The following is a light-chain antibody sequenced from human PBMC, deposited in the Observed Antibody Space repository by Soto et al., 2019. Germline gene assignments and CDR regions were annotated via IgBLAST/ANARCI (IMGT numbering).Light chain of an antibody. J-gene: IGKJ1*01. CDR2: DAS. Sequence: ILMTQSPATLSVSPGERATLSCRASQSASNNLAWYQQKPGQAPRLLIYDASTRATGIPARFSGSGSGTEFTLTISGLKSEDFAVYYCQQYNYWPPWTFGQGTKVEIK. CDR1: QSASNN. CDR3: QQYNYWPPWT. V-gene: IGKV3-15*01.